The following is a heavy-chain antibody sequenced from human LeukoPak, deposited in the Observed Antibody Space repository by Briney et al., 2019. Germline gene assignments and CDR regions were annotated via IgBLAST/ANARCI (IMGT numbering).Heavy chain of an antibody. CDR1: GYTFTSYY. CDR3: ARGRSIAARPGYFQH. Sequence: ASVKVSCKASGYTFTSYYMHWVRQAPGQGLEWMGTINPSGGSTSYAQKFQGRVTMTRDTSTSTVYVELNSLRSEDTAVYYCARGRSIAARPGYFQHWGQGTLVTVSS. D-gene: IGHD6-6*01. V-gene: IGHV1-46*01. CDR2: INPSGGST. J-gene: IGHJ1*01.